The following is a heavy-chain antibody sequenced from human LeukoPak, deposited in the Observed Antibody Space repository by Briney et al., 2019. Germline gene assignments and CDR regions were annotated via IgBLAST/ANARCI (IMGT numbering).Heavy chain of an antibody. CDR2: IFPSGGEI. Sequence: GGSLRLSCAASGFTFSTFAMIWVRQTPGKGLEWVSSIFPSGGEIHYADSVRGRFTISRDNSKSTLSLQMNSLRAEDTAIYYCATYRQVLLPFEAWGQGTLVTVSS. V-gene: IGHV3-23*01. J-gene: IGHJ5*02. CDR3: ATYRQVLLPFEA. CDR1: GFTFSTFA. D-gene: IGHD2-8*02.